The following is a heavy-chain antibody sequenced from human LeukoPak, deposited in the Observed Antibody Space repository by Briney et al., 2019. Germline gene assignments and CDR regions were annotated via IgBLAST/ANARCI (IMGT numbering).Heavy chain of an antibody. D-gene: IGHD6-19*01. CDR3: AKVHSSGFFDY. CDR2: ISYDGSNK. J-gene: IGHJ4*02. V-gene: IGHV3-30*18. CDR1: GFTFSSYW. Sequence: GGSLRLSCAASGFTFSSYWMSWVRQAPGKGLEWVAVISYDGSNKYYADSVKGRFTISRDNSKNTLYLQMNSLRAEDTAVYYCAKVHSSGFFDYWGQGTLVTVSS.